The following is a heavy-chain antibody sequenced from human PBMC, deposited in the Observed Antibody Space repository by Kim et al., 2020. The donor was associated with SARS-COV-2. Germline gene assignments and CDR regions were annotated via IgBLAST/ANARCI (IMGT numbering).Heavy chain of an antibody. D-gene: IGHD4-17*01. CDR3: ARLDYGDYRADY. J-gene: IGHJ4*02. V-gene: IGHV4-61*01. Sequence: SETLSLTCTVSGGSVSSGSYYWSWIRQPPGKGLEWIGYIYYSGSTNYNPSLKSRVTISVDTSKNQFSLKLRAVTAADTAVYYCARLDYGDYRADYWGQGTLVTVSS. CDR1: GGSVSSGSYY. CDR2: IYYSGST.